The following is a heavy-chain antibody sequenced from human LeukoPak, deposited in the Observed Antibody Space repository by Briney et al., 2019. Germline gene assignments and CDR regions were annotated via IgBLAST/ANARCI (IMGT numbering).Heavy chain of an antibody. CDR2: IIPILGIA. V-gene: IGHV1-69*04. D-gene: IGHD5-12*01. Sequence: ASVKVSCKASGGTFSSYAISWVRQAPGQGLEWMGRIIPILGIANYAQKFQGRVTITADKSTSTAYMELSSLRSDDTAVYYCARCRYSGYDGFDYWGQGTLVTVSS. CDR1: GGTFSSYA. J-gene: IGHJ4*02. CDR3: ARCRYSGYDGFDY.